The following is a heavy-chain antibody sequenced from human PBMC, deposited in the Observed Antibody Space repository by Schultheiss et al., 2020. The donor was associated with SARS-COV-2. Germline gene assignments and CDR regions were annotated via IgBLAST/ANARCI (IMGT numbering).Heavy chain of an antibody. D-gene: IGHD6-19*01. CDR2: IYTSGST. CDR3: ARGKLTSSGWYLGEDY. J-gene: IGHJ4*02. V-gene: IGHV4-61*02. CDR1: GDSISSGSYY. Sequence: SETLSLTCTVSGDSISSGSYYWSWIRQPAGKGLEWIGRIYTSGSTNYNPSLKSRVTISVDTSKNQFSLKVNSVTAADTAIYYCARGKLTSSGWYLGEDYWGQGTLVTVSS.